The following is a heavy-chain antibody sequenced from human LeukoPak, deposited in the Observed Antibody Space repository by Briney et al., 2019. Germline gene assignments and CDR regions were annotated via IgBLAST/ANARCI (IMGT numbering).Heavy chain of an antibody. V-gene: IGHV3-21*01. CDR3: ARLYCSGGSCYGKHYFDY. CDR2: ITGSSDYI. CDR1: GVTFRRST. J-gene: IGHJ4*02. Sequence: GGSLRLSCAASGVTFRRSTMAWVRQAPGKGLEWVSSITGSSDYIYYADSVKGRFTISRDNTKNSLSLQMNSLRAEDTAVYYCARLYCSGGSCYGKHYFDYWGQGALVTVSS. D-gene: IGHD2-15*01.